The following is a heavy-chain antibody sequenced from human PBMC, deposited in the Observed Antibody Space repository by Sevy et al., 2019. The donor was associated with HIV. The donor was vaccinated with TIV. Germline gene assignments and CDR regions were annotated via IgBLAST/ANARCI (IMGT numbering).Heavy chain of an antibody. D-gene: IGHD3-10*01. CDR1: GFTFDDYA. CDR2: ISWNSGSI. Sequence: GGSPRLSCAASGFTFDDYAMHWVRQAPGKGLEWVSGISWNSGSIGYADSVKGRFTISRDNAKNSLYLQMNSLRAEDTALYYCAKGWFGELELYYFDYWGQGTLVTVSS. V-gene: IGHV3-9*01. CDR3: AKGWFGELELYYFDY. J-gene: IGHJ4*02.